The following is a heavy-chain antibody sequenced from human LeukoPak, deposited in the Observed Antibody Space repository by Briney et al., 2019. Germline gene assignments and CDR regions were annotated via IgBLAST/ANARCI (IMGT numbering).Heavy chain of an antibody. Sequence: GGSLRLSYAASGFTFSNAWMSWVRQARGKGLEWVGRIKSKTDGGTTDYAAPVKGRFTISRDDSKNTLYLQMNSLKTEDTAVYYCAPGGGYEPLYFDYWGQGTLVTVSS. D-gene: IGHD5-12*01. CDR3: APGGGYEPLYFDY. CDR2: IKSKTDGGTT. J-gene: IGHJ4*02. V-gene: IGHV3-15*01. CDR1: GFTFSNAW.